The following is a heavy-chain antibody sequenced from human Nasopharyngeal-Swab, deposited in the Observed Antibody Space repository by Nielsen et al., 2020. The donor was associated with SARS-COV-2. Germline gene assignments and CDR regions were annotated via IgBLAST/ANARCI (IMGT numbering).Heavy chain of an antibody. Sequence: WIRQPPGKGLEWIGYIYYSGSTYYNPSLKSRVTISVDTSKNQFSLKLSSVTAADTAVYYCAGEGVGRYSGYDPKGANWPDAFDIWGQGTMVTVSS. CDR3: AGEGVGRYSGYDPKGANWPDAFDI. V-gene: IGHV4-31*02. D-gene: IGHD5-12*01. CDR2: IYYSGST. J-gene: IGHJ3*02.